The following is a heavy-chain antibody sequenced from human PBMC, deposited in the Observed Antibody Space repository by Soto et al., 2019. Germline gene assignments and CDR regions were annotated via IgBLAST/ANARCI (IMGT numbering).Heavy chain of an antibody. CDR2: SNPNSGVT. Sequence: QVQLVQSGAEVKEPGASVTVSCRASGDRFTDYYMHWVRQAPGQGLEWMGWSNPNSGVTKYAQKFQGWVTMTRDTSIRTVYMQLSRLRFDDTAIYYCARESGGATATLDYYYFYMDVWGTGTTVTVSS. CDR1: GDRFTDYY. V-gene: IGHV1-2*04. J-gene: IGHJ6*03. CDR3: ARESGGATATLDYYYFYMDV. D-gene: IGHD5-12*01.